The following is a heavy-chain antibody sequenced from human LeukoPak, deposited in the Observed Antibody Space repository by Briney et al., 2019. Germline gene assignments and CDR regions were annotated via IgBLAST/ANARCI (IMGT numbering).Heavy chain of an antibody. V-gene: IGHV3-23*01. D-gene: IGHD2/OR15-2a*01. CDR1: GIFFEHYD. J-gene: IGHJ4*02. CDR2: ISNGGVDT. Sequence: GGSLRLSCSASGIFFEHYDMRWVRQAPGKGLEGVAVISNGGVDTYADSVKARFSISRDNSENTVSLQMNDLRGDDTAVYFCAKKIYGGGLAEKSFFDLWGQGSLVIVSS. CDR3: AKKIYGGGLAEKSFFDL.